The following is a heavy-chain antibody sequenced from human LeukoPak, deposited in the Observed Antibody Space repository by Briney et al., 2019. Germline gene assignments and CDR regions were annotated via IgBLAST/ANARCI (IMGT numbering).Heavy chain of an antibody. CDR3: ASPRGDDSGGYYTWYFHH. V-gene: IGHV4-61*02. CDR2: IFTSGST. J-gene: IGHJ1*01. CDR1: GGSINNGNHF. Sequence: SETLSLTCTVSGGSINNGNHFWTWIRQPAGKGLEWIGRIFTSGSTNYNPSLKSRLTMSIDTSKNQFSLKLSSVTAADTAVYFCASPRGDDSGGYYTWYFHHWGQGILVTVSS. D-gene: IGHD3-22*01.